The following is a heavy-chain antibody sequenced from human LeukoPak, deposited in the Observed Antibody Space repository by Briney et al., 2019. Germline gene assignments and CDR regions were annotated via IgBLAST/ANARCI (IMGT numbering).Heavy chain of an antibody. CDR3: ARRSYYDSGGYYYDF. CDR1: GYIFTNYW. V-gene: IGHV5-51*01. D-gene: IGHD3-22*01. CDR2: IYPDDSDT. Sequence: GESLKISCKGSGYIFTNYWIAWVRQMPGKGLVWMGIIYPDDSDTRYSPSFQGQVTISADKTISTAYLQWSSLKASDTAMYYCARRSYYDSGGYYYDFWGQGTLVTVSS. J-gene: IGHJ4*02.